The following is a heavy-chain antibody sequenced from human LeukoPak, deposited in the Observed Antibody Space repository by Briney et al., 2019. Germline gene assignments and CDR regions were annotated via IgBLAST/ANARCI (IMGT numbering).Heavy chain of an antibody. CDR1: GYTFTGYY. CDR2: INPNSGGT. V-gene: IGHV1-2*02. J-gene: IGHJ6*03. CDR3: AREYYYGSGSPDPALSYYYYYMDV. D-gene: IGHD3-10*01. Sequence: ASVKVSCKASGYTFTGYYMHWVRQAPGQGLEWMGWINPNSGGTNYAQKFQGRVTMTRDTSISTAYMELRSLRSDDTAVYYCAREYYYGSGSPDPALSYYYYYMDVWGKGTTVTVSS.